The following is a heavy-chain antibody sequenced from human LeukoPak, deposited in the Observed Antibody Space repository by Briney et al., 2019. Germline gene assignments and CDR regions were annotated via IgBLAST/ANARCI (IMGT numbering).Heavy chain of an antibody. V-gene: IGHV3-30*18. CDR3: AKGGRAGGLDY. J-gene: IGHJ4*02. Sequence: GGSLRLSCAASGFTFSSYGMHWVRQAPGKGLEWVAVISYDGSNKYYADSVKGRFTISRDNSKNTLYLQMNSLRAEDTAVYYCAKGGRAGGLDYWGQGTLVTVSS. CDR1: GFTFSSYG. D-gene: IGHD6-13*01. CDR2: ISYDGSNK.